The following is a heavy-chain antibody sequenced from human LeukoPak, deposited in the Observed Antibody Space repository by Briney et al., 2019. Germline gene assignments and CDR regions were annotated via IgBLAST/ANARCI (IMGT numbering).Heavy chain of an antibody. V-gene: IGHV4-39*01. J-gene: IGHJ4*02. Sequence: SETLSHTCSVSGGSISISNFYWGWIRQPPGKGLEWIGSIYYSGSTYYNPSLKSRVTMSVDTSNNRFSLKLSSVTAADTAVYYCARHVAASSGYFDYWGQGTLVTVP. D-gene: IGHD3-22*01. CDR1: GGSISISNFY. CDR3: ARHVAASSGYFDY. CDR2: IYYSGST.